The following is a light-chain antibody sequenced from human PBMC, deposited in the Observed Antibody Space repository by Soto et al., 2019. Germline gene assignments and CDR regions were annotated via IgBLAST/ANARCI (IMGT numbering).Light chain of an antibody. CDR1: QGISSY. V-gene: IGKV1-9*01. CDR3: LQRSNWPPLLS. CDR2: AAS. Sequence: DIQMTQSPSSLSASVGNRVTITCRASQGISSYLAWYQQKPGKAPKLLIYAASTLQSGVPSRFSGSGAGTDFTLTISCLQSEDFAFYYCLQRSNWPPLLSFGGGTKVEIK. J-gene: IGKJ4*01.